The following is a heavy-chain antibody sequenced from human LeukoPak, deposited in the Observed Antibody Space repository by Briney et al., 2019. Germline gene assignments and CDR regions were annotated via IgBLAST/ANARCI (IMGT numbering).Heavy chain of an antibody. CDR1: GFTVSGNY. CDR3: ARLPLHDYGDYDDY. J-gene: IGHJ4*02. Sequence: GGSLRLSCAASGFTVSGNYMSWVRQAPGKGLEWVSVFYGGGSTYYADSMKGRFTISRDNSKNTLYLQMNSLRAEDTAVYYCARLPLHDYGDYDDYWGQGTLVTVSS. CDR2: FYGGGST. V-gene: IGHV3-53*01. D-gene: IGHD4-17*01.